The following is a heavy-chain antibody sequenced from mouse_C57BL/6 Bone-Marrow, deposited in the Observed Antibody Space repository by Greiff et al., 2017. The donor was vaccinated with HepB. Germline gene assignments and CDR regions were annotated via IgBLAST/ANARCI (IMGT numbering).Heavy chain of an antibody. Sequence: QVQLKQSGAELARPGASVKLSCKASGYTFTSYGISWVKQRTGQGLEWIGEIYPRSGNTYYNEKFKGKATLTADKSSSTAYMELRSLTSEDSAVYFCARGRLRRTGAWFAYWGQGTLVTVSA. D-gene: IGHD2-2*01. CDR1: GYTFTSYG. J-gene: IGHJ3*01. CDR2: IYPRSGNT. CDR3: ARGRLRRTGAWFAY. V-gene: IGHV1-81*01.